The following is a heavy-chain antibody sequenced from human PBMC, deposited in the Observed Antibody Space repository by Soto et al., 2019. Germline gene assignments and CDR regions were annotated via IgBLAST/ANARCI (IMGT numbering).Heavy chain of an antibody. CDR3: AGAHQGFGAREPSYYYYHYMDV. D-gene: IGHD3-10*01. Sequence: SLRLSCAAFGFTIDDYAMHWVRQAPGKGLEWVSGISWNSGSIGYADSVKGRFTISRDNAKNSLYLQMNSLRAEDTALYYCAGAHQGFGAREPSYYYYHYMDVWGKGTTDPVSS. CDR2: ISWNSGSI. V-gene: IGHV3-9*01. CDR1: GFTIDDYA. J-gene: IGHJ6*03.